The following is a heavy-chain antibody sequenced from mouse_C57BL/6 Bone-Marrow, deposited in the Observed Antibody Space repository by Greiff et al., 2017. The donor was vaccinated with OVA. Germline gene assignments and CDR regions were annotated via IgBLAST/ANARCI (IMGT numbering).Heavy chain of an antibody. V-gene: IGHV1-67*01. CDR2: ISTYYGDA. J-gene: IGHJ4*01. CDR1: GYTFTDSA. Sequence: QVQLKESGPELVRPGVSVKISCKGSGYTFTDSAMHWVKQSHATSLEWIGVISTYYGDASYNQKFKDKATMTVDKSSSTAYMELARLTSEDSAVYYCARMRLCDYPYYYAMDYWGQGTSVTVSS. D-gene: IGHD2-4*01. CDR3: ARMRLCDYPYYYAMDY.